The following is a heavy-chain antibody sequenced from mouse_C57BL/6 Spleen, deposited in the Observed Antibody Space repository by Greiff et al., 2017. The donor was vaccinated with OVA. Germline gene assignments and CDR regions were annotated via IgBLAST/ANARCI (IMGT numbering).Heavy chain of an antibody. J-gene: IGHJ2*01. Sequence: VQLQQPGAELVMPGASVKLSCKASGYTFTSYWMHWVKQRPGQGLEWIGEIDPSDSYTNYNQKFKGKSTLTVDKSSSTAYMQLSSLTSEDSAVYYCARYSSGHVDYWGQGTTLTGSS. CDR1: GYTFTSYW. CDR2: IDPSDSYT. V-gene: IGHV1-69*01. D-gene: IGHD3-2*02. CDR3: ARYSSGHVDY.